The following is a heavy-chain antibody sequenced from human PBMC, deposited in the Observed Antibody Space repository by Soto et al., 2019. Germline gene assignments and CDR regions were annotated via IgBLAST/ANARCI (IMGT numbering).Heavy chain of an antibody. CDR1: GGTFSSYA. D-gene: IGHD2-2*02. Sequence: SVKVSCKASGGTFSSYAISWVRQAPGQGLEWMGGIIPIFGTANYAQKFQGRVTITADESTSTAYMELSSLRSEDTAVYYCARAAGWGQLLYDWFDPWGQGTLVTVSS. J-gene: IGHJ5*02. V-gene: IGHV1-69*13. CDR3: ARAAGWGQLLYDWFDP. CDR2: IIPIFGTA.